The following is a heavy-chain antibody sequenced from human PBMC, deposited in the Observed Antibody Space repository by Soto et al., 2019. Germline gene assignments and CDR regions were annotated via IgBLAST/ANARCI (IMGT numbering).Heavy chain of an antibody. CDR1: GGSISSYY. D-gene: IGHD3-10*01. V-gene: IGHV4-59*08. CDR3: ARQGFGPLHGLVDG. CDR2: VHHTWGS. J-gene: IGHJ6*02. Sequence: QVQLQESGPGLVKPSETLSLSCTVSGGSISSYYWSWFRQSPGQGMEWIGYVHHTWGSSYNPSLQTRVDISLDTTKSQYSLKLTSVTATDTAVYYCARQGFGPLHGLVDGWGQGTTVTVSS.